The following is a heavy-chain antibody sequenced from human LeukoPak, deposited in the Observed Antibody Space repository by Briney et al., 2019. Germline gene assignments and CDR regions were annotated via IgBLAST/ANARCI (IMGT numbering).Heavy chain of an antibody. CDR1: GYTFTGYY. V-gene: IGHV1-2*02. D-gene: IGHD1-14*01. J-gene: IGHJ3*02. CDR3: ARTLTSIGNAFDI. CDR2: INPNSGGT. Sequence: ASVKVSCKASGYTFTGYYMHWVRQAPGQGLEWMGWINPNSGGTNYAQKFQGRVTMTRDTSISTAYMELSRLRSDDTAVYYCARTLTSIGNAFDIWGQGTMVTVSS.